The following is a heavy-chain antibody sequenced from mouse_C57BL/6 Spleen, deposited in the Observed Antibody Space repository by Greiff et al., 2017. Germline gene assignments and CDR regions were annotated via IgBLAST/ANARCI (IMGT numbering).Heavy chain of an antibody. CDR3: ARGLLIS. CDR1: GYTFTSYW. V-gene: IGHV1-69*01. J-gene: IGHJ1*03. Sequence: VQLQQPGAELVMPGASVKLSCKASGYTFTSYWMHWVKQRPGQGLEWIGEIDPSDSYTNYNQKFKGKSTLTVDKSSSTAYMQLSSLTSEDSAVYYCARGLLISWGTGTTVTVSS. CDR2: IDPSDSYT. D-gene: IGHD2-1*01.